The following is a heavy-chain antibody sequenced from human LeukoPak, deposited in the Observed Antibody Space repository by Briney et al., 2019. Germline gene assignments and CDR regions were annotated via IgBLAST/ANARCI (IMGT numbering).Heavy chain of an antibody. J-gene: IGHJ6*02. CDR1: GYTFTSYY. V-gene: IGHV1-46*01. CDR2: INPSGGST. Sequence: GASVKVSRKASGYTFTSYYMHWVRQAPGQGLEWMGIINPSGGSTSYAQKFQGRVTMTRDTSTSTVYMELSSLRSEDTAVYYCARGFPVTNSYYYYGMDDWGQGTTVTVSS. D-gene: IGHD4-17*01. CDR3: ARGFPVTNSYYYYGMDD.